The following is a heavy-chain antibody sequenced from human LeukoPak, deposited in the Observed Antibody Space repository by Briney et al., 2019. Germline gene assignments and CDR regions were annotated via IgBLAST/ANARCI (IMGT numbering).Heavy chain of an antibody. J-gene: IGHJ4*02. CDR1: GFTFSNFA. D-gene: IGHD3-22*01. CDR3: ARNDYYDTRTIDS. V-gene: IGHV3-30-3*01. CDR2: ISYDGSNK. Sequence: GGSLRLSCAASGFTFSNFAMHWVRQAPGKGLEWVAVISYDGSNKYYAQSVKGRFTISRDTSKNTLHLQMNSMRAEDTALYYCARNDYYDTRTIDSWGQGTLVTVSS.